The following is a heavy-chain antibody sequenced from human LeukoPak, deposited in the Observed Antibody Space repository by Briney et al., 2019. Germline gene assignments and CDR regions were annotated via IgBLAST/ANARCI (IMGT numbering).Heavy chain of an antibody. V-gene: IGHV1-2*02. CDR1: GYTFTGYY. Sequence: GASVKVSCKASGYTFTGYYMHWVRQAPGQGLEWMGWINPNSGGTNYAQKFQGRVTTTRDTSISTAYMELSRLRSDDTAVYYCARASRITMVRGYAFDIWGQGTMVTVSS. J-gene: IGHJ3*02. CDR3: ARASRITMVRGYAFDI. D-gene: IGHD3-10*01. CDR2: INPNSGGT.